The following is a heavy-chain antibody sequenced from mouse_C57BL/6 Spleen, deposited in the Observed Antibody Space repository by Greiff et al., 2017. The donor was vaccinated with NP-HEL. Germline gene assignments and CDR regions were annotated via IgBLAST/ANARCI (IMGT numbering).Heavy chain of an antibody. D-gene: IGHD2-5*01. V-gene: IGHV3-6*01. Sequence: ESGPGLVKPSQSLSLTCSVTGYSITSGYYWNWIRQFPGNKLEWMGYISYDGSNNYNPSLKNRISITRDTSKNQFFLKLNSVTTEDTATYYCARAYSNYGNYYAMDYWGQGTSVTVSS. CDR1: GYSITSGYY. CDR3: ARAYSNYGNYYAMDY. J-gene: IGHJ4*01. CDR2: ISYDGSN.